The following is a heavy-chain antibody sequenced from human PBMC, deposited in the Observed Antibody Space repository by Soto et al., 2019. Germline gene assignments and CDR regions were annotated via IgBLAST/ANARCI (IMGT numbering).Heavy chain of an antibody. CDR2: IIPIFGTA. CDR1: GGTFSSYA. D-gene: IGHD6-13*01. V-gene: IGHV1-69*13. CDR3: ARSGIAAAGTPNWFDP. Sequence: VASVKVSCKASGGTFSSYAISWVRQAPGQGLEWMGGIIPIFGTANYAQKFQGRVTITADESTSTAYMELSSLRSEDTAVYYCARSGIAAAGTPNWFDPWGQGTLVTVSS. J-gene: IGHJ5*02.